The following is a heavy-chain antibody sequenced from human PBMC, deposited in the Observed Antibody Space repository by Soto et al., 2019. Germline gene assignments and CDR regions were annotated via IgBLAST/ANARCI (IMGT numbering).Heavy chain of an antibody. CDR3: IAARRFYFDY. Sequence: EVQLVESGGGLVQPGGSLRLSCAASGFTFSSYWMSWVRQAPGKGLEWVANIKHDGSEKYYVDSVKGRFTISRDNAKNSLYLQMNSLRAEDTAVYYCIAARRFYFDYWGQGTLVTVSS. CDR1: GFTFSSYW. J-gene: IGHJ4*02. CDR2: IKHDGSEK. D-gene: IGHD6-6*01. V-gene: IGHV3-7*03.